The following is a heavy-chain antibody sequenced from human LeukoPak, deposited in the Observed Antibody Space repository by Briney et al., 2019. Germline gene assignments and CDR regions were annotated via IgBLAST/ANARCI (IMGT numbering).Heavy chain of an antibody. CDR1: GFTFSSYA. Sequence: GGSLRLSCSASGFTFSSYAMHWVCQAPGKGLEYVSAISSNGGSTYYADSVKGRFTISRDNSKNTLYLRMSSLRAEDTAVYYCVKDGGYSYGWGNLDYWGQGTLVTVSS. CDR3: VKDGGYSYGWGNLDY. J-gene: IGHJ4*02. CDR2: ISSNGGST. D-gene: IGHD5-18*01. V-gene: IGHV3-64D*06.